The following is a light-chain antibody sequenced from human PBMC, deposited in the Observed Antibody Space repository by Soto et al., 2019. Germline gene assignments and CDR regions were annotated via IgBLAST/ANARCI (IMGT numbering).Light chain of an antibody. Sequence: QSALTQPASVSGSPGQSITISCTGASSDVGGYNYVSWFQQHPGKAPKPKIYEVSNRPSGVSNRFSGSKSGYTASLTISELHAEDEADYYCTSFTSSSTWVVGGGTK. CDR3: TSFTSSSTWV. CDR2: EVS. V-gene: IGLV2-14*03. CDR1: SSDVGGYNY. J-gene: IGLJ3*02.